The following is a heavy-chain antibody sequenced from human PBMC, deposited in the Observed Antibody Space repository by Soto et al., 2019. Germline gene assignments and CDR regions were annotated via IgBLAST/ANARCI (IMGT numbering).Heavy chain of an antibody. Sequence: ASVKVSCKASGYTFTSYYMHWVRQAPGQGLEWMGIINPSGGSTSYAQKFQGRVTMTRDTSTSTVYMELSSLRSEDTAVYYCALAAAGIRRRGAEYFQHWGQGTLVTVSS. CDR1: GYTFTSYY. CDR2: INPSGGST. J-gene: IGHJ1*01. V-gene: IGHV1-46*03. CDR3: ALAAAGIRRRGAEYFQH. D-gene: IGHD6-13*01.